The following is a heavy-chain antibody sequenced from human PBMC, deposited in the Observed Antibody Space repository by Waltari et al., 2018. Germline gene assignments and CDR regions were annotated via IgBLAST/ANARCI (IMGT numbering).Heavy chain of an antibody. D-gene: IGHD2-8*01. CDR2: INPEESNI. V-gene: IGHV5-51*01. CDR3: ATTNGDY. J-gene: IGHJ4*02. Sequence: EVRLVQSGSVVKKPGDFLRISCQGSGYSFNTYWIGWVRQVPGRGLEWVAIINPEESNIRYGPAFRGQVTISADTSVSTAYLQWSSLKASHTGMYYCATTNGDYWGQGSLVIVSS. CDR1: GYSFNTYW.